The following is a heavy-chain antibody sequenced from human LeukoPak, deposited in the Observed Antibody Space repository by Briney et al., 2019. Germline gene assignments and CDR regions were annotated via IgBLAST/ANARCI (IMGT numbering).Heavy chain of an antibody. D-gene: IGHD4-23*01. CDR2: IIPIFGTA. Sequence: SVTVSCKASGGTFSSYAISWVRQAPGQGLEWMGGIIPIFGTANYAQKFQGRVTITADESTSTAYMELSSLRSEDTAVYYCARGGGTTVVTHFDYWGQGTLVTVSS. CDR1: GGTFSSYA. V-gene: IGHV1-69*13. J-gene: IGHJ4*02. CDR3: ARGGGTTVVTHFDY.